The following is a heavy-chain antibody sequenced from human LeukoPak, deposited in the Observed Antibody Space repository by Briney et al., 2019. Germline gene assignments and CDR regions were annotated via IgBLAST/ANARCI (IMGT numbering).Heavy chain of an antibody. J-gene: IGHJ6*03. V-gene: IGHV4-30-4*07. Sequence: PSETLSLTCAVSGGSISSGGYSWSWIRQPPGKGLEWIGYIYYSGSTYYNPSLKSRVTISVDTSKNQFSLKLSSVTAADTAVYYCARDPHALHYYDSSGYYSRRNYYYYYYMDVWGKGTTVTVSS. CDR1: GGSISSGGYS. D-gene: IGHD3-22*01. CDR2: IYYSGST. CDR3: ARDPHALHYYDSSGYYSRRNYYYYYYMDV.